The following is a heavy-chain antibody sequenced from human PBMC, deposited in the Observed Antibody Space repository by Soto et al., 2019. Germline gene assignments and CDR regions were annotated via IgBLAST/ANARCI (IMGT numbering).Heavy chain of an antibody. CDR2: IWYDGSNK. Sequence: PGGSLRLSCAASGFTFSSYGMHWVRQAPGKGLEWVAVIWYDGSNKYYADSVKGRFTISRDNSKNTLYLQMNSLRAEDTAVYYCARDPTTVVTSDAFDIWGQGTMVTVSS. CDR3: ARDPTTVVTSDAFDI. CDR1: GFTFSSYG. V-gene: IGHV3-33*01. J-gene: IGHJ3*02. D-gene: IGHD4-17*01.